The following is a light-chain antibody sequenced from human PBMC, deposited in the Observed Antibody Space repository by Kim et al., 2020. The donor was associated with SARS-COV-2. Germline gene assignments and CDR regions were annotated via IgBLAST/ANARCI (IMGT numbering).Light chain of an antibody. V-gene: IGLV3-19*01. CDR2: GKN. Sequence: SSELTQDPAVSVALGQTVRITCQGDSLRSYYASWYQQKPGQAPVLVIYGKNNRPSGIPDRFSVSRSGNTASLTITGAQAEDKADYYCTSRYSIVHHLVFG. J-gene: IGLJ2*01. CDR3: TSRYSIVHHLV. CDR1: SLRSYY.